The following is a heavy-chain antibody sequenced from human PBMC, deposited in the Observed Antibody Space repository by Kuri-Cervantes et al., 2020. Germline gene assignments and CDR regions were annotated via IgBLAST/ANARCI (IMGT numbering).Heavy chain of an antibody. CDR2: IYHSGST. Sequence: SETLSLTCAVSGYSISSGYYWGWIRQPPGKGLEWIGSIYHSGSTYYNPSLKSRVTISVDTSKNQFSLKLSSVTAADTAVYYCARGYSSGWYLFDYWGQGTLVTVSS. D-gene: IGHD6-19*01. V-gene: IGHV4-38-2*01. CDR1: GYSISSGYY. J-gene: IGHJ4*02. CDR3: ARGYSSGWYLFDY.